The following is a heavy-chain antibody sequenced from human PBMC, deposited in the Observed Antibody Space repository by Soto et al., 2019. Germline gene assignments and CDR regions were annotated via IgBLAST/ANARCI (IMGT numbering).Heavy chain of an antibody. CDR2: IYYSGST. Sequence: QVQLQESGPGLVKPSQTLSLTCTVSGGSISSGDYYWSWIRQPPGKGLEWIGYIYYSGSTYYNPYLKSRVXXSXDXXKNQFSLKLSSVTAADTAVYYCARGAEMATIGVDYWGQGTLVTVSS. J-gene: IGHJ4*02. V-gene: IGHV4-30-4*01. CDR3: ARGAEMATIGVDY. CDR1: GGSISSGDYY. D-gene: IGHD5-12*01.